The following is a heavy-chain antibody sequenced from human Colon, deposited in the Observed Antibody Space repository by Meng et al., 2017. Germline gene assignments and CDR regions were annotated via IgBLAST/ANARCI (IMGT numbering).Heavy chain of an antibody. J-gene: IGHJ4*02. CDR1: GFTFSGYW. D-gene: IGHD2-15*01. CDR2: INRDGSST. CDR3: VSGACSGISCYIYDY. V-gene: IGHV3-74*01. Sequence: GESLKISCAASGFTFSGYWMHWVRQVPWKGLVWVSGINRDGSSTRYADSVKGRFTISRDNAKNTLYLQMNSLRAEDRAVYYCVSGACSGISCYIYDYWGQGTLVTVSS.